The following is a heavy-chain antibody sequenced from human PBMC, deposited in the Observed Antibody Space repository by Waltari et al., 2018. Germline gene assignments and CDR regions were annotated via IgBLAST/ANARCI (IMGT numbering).Heavy chain of an antibody. CDR3: ARDRAIFGVVDY. V-gene: IGHV3-21*01. J-gene: IGHJ4*02. CDR2: ISSSSSYI. CDR1: GFTFSSYS. D-gene: IGHD3-3*01. Sequence: EVQLVESGGGLVKPGGSLRLSCAASGFTFSSYSMNWVRQAPGKGLEWVSSISSSSSYIYYADSVKGRFTISRDNAKNSLYLQMNSLRAEDTAVYYCARDRAIFGVVDYWGQGTLVTVSS.